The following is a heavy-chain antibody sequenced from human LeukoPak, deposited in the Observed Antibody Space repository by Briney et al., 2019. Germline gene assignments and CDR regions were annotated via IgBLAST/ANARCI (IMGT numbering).Heavy chain of an antibody. J-gene: IGHJ4*02. CDR1: GGSVSSGSYY. V-gene: IGHV4-61*03. D-gene: IGHD3-10*01. CDR2: IYYTGKT. Sequence: SETLSLTCTVSGGSVSSGSYYWSWIRQPPGKALEWIGYIYYTGKTYYNPSLEGRVTILVDTSRNHFSVKLSSVTAADTAVYHCARSQNYYGSGDYWSQGTLVTVSS. CDR3: ARSQNYYGSGDY.